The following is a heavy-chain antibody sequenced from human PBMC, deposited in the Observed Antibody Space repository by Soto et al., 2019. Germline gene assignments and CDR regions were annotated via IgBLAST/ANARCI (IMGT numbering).Heavy chain of an antibody. CDR1: GGSFSGYY. CDR3: ARGQMVVVTAKRFDY. Sequence: QVQLQQCGAGLLKPSETLSLTCAVYGGSFSGYYWSWIRQPPGKGLEWIGEINHSGSTNYNPSLKSRVTISVDTSKNQFALKLSSVTAADTAVYYCARGQMVVVTAKRFDYWGQGTLVTVSS. D-gene: IGHD2-21*02. J-gene: IGHJ4*02. V-gene: IGHV4-34*01. CDR2: INHSGST.